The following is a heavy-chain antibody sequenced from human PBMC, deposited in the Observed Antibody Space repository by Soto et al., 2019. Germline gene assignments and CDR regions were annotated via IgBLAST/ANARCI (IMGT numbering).Heavy chain of an antibody. V-gene: IGHV3-48*01. CDR3: ARDYYKYYDSSGYYRSPAY. J-gene: IGHJ4*02. Sequence: GGSLRLSCAASGFTFSTYSMNWVRQAPGKGLEWVSYISSSSSTIFYTDSVKGRFTVSRDNARNTLYLQMNSLRAEDTAVYYCARDYYKYYDSSGYYRSPAYWGQGTLVTVSS. CDR1: GFTFSTYS. D-gene: IGHD3-22*01. CDR2: ISSSSSTI.